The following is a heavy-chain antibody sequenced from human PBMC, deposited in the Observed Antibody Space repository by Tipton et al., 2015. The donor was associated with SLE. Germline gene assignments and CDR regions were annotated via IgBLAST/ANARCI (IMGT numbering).Heavy chain of an antibody. D-gene: IGHD2-15*01. CDR2: INHSGST. Sequence: LRLSCAVYGGSFSGYYWSWIRQPPGKGLEWIGEINHSGSTNYNPSLKSRVTISVDTSKNRFSLKLSSVTAADTAVYYCAGLYCSGGSCYSGWYFDLWGRGTLVTVSS. CDR1: GGSFSGYY. V-gene: IGHV4-34*01. CDR3: AGLYCSGGSCYSGWYFDL. J-gene: IGHJ2*01.